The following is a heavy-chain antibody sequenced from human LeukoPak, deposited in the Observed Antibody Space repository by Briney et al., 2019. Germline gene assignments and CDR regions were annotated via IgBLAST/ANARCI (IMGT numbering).Heavy chain of an antibody. J-gene: IGHJ5*02. Sequence: GGSLRLSCAASGFTFSSYAMHWVRQAPGKGLEYVSAVSSNGGSTYYADSVKGRFTISRDNSKNTLYLQMSSLRAEDTAVYYCVKDGRPVVGGYDPNWFDPWGQGTLVTVSS. D-gene: IGHD5-12*01. CDR1: GFTFSSYA. CDR2: VSSNGGST. CDR3: VKDGRPVVGGYDPNWFDP. V-gene: IGHV3-64D*06.